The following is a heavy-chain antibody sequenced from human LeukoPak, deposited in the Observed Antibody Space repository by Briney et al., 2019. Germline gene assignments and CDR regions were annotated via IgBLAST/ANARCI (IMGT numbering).Heavy chain of an antibody. V-gene: IGHV1-18*01. D-gene: IGHD6-13*01. CDR3: ARLSGYDEYPDY. Sequence: ASVKVSCKASGYIFTSYGISWVRRAPGQGLEWMGWISIYNGNTNYAQKLQGRVTMTPDTSTSTASMGLRRLRAYDTAVYYCARLSGYDEYPDYWGQGTLVTVSS. CDR2: ISIYNGNT. CDR1: GYIFTSYG. J-gene: IGHJ4*02.